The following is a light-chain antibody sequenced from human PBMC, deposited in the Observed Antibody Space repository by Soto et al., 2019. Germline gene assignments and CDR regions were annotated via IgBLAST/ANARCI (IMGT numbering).Light chain of an antibody. Sequence: DIQMTQSPSSLSASVVDRVTLTCRASQSISSYLNWYQQKPGKAPKLLIYAASSLQSGVPSRFSGSGSGTDFTLTISSLQLEDFATYYCQQNYSTPLAFGGGTKVDIK. CDR2: AAS. V-gene: IGKV1-39*01. CDR1: QSISSY. CDR3: QQNYSTPLA. J-gene: IGKJ4*01.